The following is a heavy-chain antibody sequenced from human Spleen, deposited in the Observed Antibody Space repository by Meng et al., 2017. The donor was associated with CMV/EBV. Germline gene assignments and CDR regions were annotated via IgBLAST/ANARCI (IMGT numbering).Heavy chain of an antibody. CDR2: MNPNSGNT. CDR1: EYTFTSYD. D-gene: IGHD3-3*01. CDR3: ARDISGYDFWSGPTSGMDV. Sequence: ASVKVSCKASEYTFTSYDIYWVRQAAGQGLEWMGWMNPNSGNTGYAQKFQDRVTMTRNTSISTAYMELSRLRSDDTAVYYCARDISGYDFWSGPTSGMDVWGQGTTVTVSS. J-gene: IGHJ6*02. V-gene: IGHV1-8*01.